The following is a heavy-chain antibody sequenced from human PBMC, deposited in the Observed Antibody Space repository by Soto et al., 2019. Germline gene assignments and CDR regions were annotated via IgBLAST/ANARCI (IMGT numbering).Heavy chain of an antibody. D-gene: IGHD4-4*01. V-gene: IGHV1-46*01. J-gene: IGHJ6*02. Sequence: QVQLVQSGAEVKKPGASVKVSCKASGYTFTSYYMHWLRLAPGQGLEWMGIINPDGGGTSYAQQFQGRVIMTRDTSTSTVYMEMSSLRSEDTAVYYCAVGGNYLSMDVWGQGTTVTGSS. CDR3: AVGGNYLSMDV. CDR1: GYTFTSYY. CDR2: INPDGGGT.